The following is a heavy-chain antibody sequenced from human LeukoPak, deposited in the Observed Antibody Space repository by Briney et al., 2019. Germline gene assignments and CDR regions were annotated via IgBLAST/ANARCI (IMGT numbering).Heavy chain of an antibody. CDR2: INPNSGAT. CDR1: GYTFTGYY. J-gene: IGHJ3*02. Sequence: ASVKVSCKASGYTFTGYYMHWVRQAPGQGLEWMGWINPNSGATNYAQKFQGRVSMTRDTSITTVYLNLNRLRSDDTAVYYCAREANIAVASDAFDIWGQGTLVTVSS. CDR3: AREANIAVASDAFDI. D-gene: IGHD6-19*01. V-gene: IGHV1-2*02.